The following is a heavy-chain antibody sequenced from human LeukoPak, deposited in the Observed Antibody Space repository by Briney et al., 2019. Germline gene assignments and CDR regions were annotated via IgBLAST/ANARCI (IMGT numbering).Heavy chain of an antibody. D-gene: IGHD1-14*01. V-gene: IGHV1-2*02. CDR1: GYSFTDYY. CDR3: ARANFMDAGPNLTGP. Sequence: ASVKVSCKTSGYSFTDYYIHWVRQAPGQGLEWMGWINTKSGRTSSARKFQGRVTMTRDPSITTVYMDMAWLTSDDTAIYFCARANFMDAGPNLTGPWGQGTLVTVSS. CDR2: INTKSGRT. J-gene: IGHJ5*02.